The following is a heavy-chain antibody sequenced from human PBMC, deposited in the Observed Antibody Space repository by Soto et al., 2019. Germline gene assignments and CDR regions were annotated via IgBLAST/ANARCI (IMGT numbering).Heavy chain of an antibody. CDR1: GYAFSTYG. V-gene: IGHV1-18*01. CDR3: ARSSGTSYIWFDP. Sequence: QVQLVQSATEVKKPGASVKVSCKASGYAFSTYGISWVRQAPGQGLEWMGWISAYNGNTNYAQKLQDRVTLTTDTSTSTAYMELRSLRSDDTAVYYCARSSGTSYIWFDPWGQGTLVTVSS. J-gene: IGHJ5*02. D-gene: IGHD1-26*01. CDR2: ISAYNGNT.